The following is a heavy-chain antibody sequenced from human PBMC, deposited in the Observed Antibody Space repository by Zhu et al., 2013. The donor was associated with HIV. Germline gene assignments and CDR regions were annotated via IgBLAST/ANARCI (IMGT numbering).Heavy chain of an antibody. CDR1: GGTFSSYA. CDR3: ARDEAGYSYGYSPNWFDP. J-gene: IGHJ5*02. D-gene: IGHD5-18*01. Sequence: QVQLVQSGAEVKKPGSSVKVSCKASGGTFSSYAISWVRQAPGQGLEWMGGIIPIFGTANYAQKFQGRVTITADESTSTAYMELSSLRSEDTAVYYCARDEAGYSYGYSPNWFDPGAREPWSPSPQ. CDR2: IIPIFGTA. V-gene: IGHV1-69*12.